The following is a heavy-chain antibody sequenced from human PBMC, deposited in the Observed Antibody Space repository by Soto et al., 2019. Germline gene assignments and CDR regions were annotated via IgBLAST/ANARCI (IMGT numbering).Heavy chain of an antibody. J-gene: IGHJ4*02. CDR1: GYTFTSYG. CDR2: ISAYNGNT. D-gene: IGHD4-17*01. CDR3: ARASVGYGYYVPFVY. V-gene: IGHV1-18*01. Sequence: QVQLVQSGAEVKKPGASVKVSCKASGYTFTSYGISWVRQAPGQGLEWMGWISAYNGNTNYAQKLQGRVTMTTDTSTRTGYMEVRSLRSDDTAVYYCARASVGYGYYVPFVYWGQGTLVTVSS.